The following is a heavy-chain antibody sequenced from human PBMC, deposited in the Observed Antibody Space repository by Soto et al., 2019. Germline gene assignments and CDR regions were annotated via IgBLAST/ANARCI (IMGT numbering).Heavy chain of an antibody. CDR3: ARDTFLGSSGWYGGHYYYYYGMDV. D-gene: IGHD6-19*01. V-gene: IGHV3-30-3*01. J-gene: IGHJ6*02. CDR2: ISYDGSNK. CDR1: GFTFSSYA. Sequence: QVQLVESGGGVVQPGRSLRLSCAASGFTFSSYAMHWVRQAPGKGLEWVAVISYDGSNKYYADSVKGRFTISRDNSKNTLYLQMNSLRAEDTAVYYCARDTFLGSSGWYGGHYYYYYGMDVWGQGTTVTVSS.